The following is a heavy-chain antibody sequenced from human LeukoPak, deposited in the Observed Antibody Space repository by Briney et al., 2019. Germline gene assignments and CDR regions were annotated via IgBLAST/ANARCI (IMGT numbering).Heavy chain of an antibody. V-gene: IGHV4-31*03. D-gene: IGHD1-7*01. CDR3: AREVNWNSVTLFFDY. CDR1: GGSISSGGYY. CDR2: IYYSGST. Sequence: SQTLSLTCTVSGGSISSGGYYWSWIRQHPGKGLEWIGYIYYSGSTYHNPSLESRVTISVDTSKNQFSLKLSSVTAADTAVYYCAREVNWNSVTLFFDYWGQGTLVTVSS. J-gene: IGHJ4*02.